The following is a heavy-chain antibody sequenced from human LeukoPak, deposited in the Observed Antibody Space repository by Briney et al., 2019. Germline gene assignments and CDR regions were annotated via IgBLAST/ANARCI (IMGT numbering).Heavy chain of an antibody. V-gene: IGHV1-46*01. J-gene: IGHJ4*02. Sequence: GASVKVSCKASGYTFTSNYIHWVRQAPGQGLEWMGMIYPRDGSTSYAQKFQGRVTVTRDTSTSTVHMELSGLRSEDTAVYYCAXXQEGFDYWGQGTLVTVSS. CDR3: AXXQEGFDY. CDR1: GYTFTSNY. CDR2: IYPRDGST.